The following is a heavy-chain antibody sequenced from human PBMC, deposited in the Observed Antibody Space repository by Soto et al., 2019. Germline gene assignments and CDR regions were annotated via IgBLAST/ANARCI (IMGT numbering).Heavy chain of an antibody. V-gene: IGHV3-33*01. J-gene: IGHJ4*02. CDR1: GFTFSSFG. CDR3: ARDPSYRAAAGRADY. Sequence: QVQLVESGGGVVQPXRSLRLSCAASGFTFSSFGMHWVRQTPGKGLEWVAVIWYDGSNKYYADSVKGRFTISRDNSKNTLYLQMNSLRAEDTAVYYCARDPSYRAAAGRADYWGQGTLVTVSS. D-gene: IGHD6-13*01. CDR2: IWYDGSNK.